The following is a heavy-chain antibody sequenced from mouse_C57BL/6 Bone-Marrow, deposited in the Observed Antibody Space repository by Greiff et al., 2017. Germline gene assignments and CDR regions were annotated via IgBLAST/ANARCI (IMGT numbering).Heavy chain of an antibody. CDR3: TYYEYDETWFAY. Sequence: EVKLMESGGGLVQPGGSMKLSCVASGFTFSNYWMNWVRQSPEKGLEWVAQIRLKSDNYATHYAESVKGRFTISSDDSKSSVYLQMNNLRAEDTGIYYCTYYEYDETWFAYWGQGTLVTVSA. J-gene: IGHJ3*01. CDR1: GFTFSNYW. D-gene: IGHD2-4*01. V-gene: IGHV6-3*01. CDR2: IRLKSDNYAT.